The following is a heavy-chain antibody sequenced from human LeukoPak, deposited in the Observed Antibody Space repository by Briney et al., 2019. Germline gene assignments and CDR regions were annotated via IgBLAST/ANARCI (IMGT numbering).Heavy chain of an antibody. CDR1: GYTFTSYG. CDR2: ISAYNGNT. D-gene: IGHD6-19*01. J-gene: IGHJ4*02. Sequence: ASVKVSCKAPGYTFTSYGISWVRQPPGQGLEWMGWISAYNGNTNYAQKLQGRVTMTTDTSTSTAYMELRSLRSDDTAVYYCARDSDAGYSSGAGDYWGQGTLVTVSS. CDR3: ARDSDAGYSSGAGDY. V-gene: IGHV1-18*01.